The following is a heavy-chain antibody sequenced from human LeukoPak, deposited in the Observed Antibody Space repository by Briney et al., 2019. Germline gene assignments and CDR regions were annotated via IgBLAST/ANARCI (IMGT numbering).Heavy chain of an antibody. D-gene: IGHD2-2*01. CDR1: GFTFSSYA. J-gene: IGHJ6*02. Sequence: GGSLRLSCAASGFTFSSYAMSWVRQAPGKGLEWVSAISGSGGSTYYADSVKGRFTISRDNSKNTLYLQMNSLRAEDTAVYYCAKSVPQLLYYYYGMDVWGQGTTVTVSS. V-gene: IGHV3-23*01. CDR2: ISGSGGST. CDR3: AKSVPQLLYYYYGMDV.